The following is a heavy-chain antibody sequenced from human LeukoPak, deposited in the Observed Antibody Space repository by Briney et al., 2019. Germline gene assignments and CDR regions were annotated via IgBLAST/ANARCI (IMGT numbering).Heavy chain of an antibody. V-gene: IGHV3-23*01. CDR2: FSGRGDMT. CDR1: GFTFTNYA. CDR3: AKGMTATTSTFDF. D-gene: IGHD2-21*02. Sequence: GGSLRLSCAASGFTFTNYAMNWLRQAPGKGLEWVSTFSGRGDMTYYADSVKGRFTISRDVSRSTLFLQMNSLRGEDTAVYYCAKGMTATTSTFDFWGQGTLVTVSS. J-gene: IGHJ4*02.